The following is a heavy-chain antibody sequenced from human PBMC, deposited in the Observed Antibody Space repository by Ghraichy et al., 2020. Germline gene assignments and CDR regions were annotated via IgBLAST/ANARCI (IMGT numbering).Heavy chain of an antibody. CDR3: ARDNGGRYDSHYYGMDV. Sequence: GGSLRLSCAASGFTFSTYSMNWVRQAPGKGLEWVSYISGSSSTIHYAESVKGRFTISRDDAKNSLYLQMNSLRDEDTAVYYCARDNGGRYDSHYYGMDVWGQGTTVIVSS. CDR2: ISGSSSTI. D-gene: IGHD3-16*01. CDR1: GFTFSTYS. V-gene: IGHV3-48*02. J-gene: IGHJ6*02.